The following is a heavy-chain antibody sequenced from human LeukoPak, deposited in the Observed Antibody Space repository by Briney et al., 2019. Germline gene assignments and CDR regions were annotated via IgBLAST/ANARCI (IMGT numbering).Heavy chain of an antibody. J-gene: IGHJ4*02. CDR1: GFSFSGDA. CDR2: INSRSRLI. CDR3: AKLGSDLSITMIVVVHFDY. D-gene: IGHD3-22*01. V-gene: IGHV3-48*01. Sequence: GGSLRLSCAASGFSFSGDAMKWVRQAPGEGLQWVAYINSRSRLIIYADSVKGRFTISRDNSKNTLYLQMNSLRAEDTAVYYCAKLGSDLSITMIVVVHFDYWGQGTLVTVSS.